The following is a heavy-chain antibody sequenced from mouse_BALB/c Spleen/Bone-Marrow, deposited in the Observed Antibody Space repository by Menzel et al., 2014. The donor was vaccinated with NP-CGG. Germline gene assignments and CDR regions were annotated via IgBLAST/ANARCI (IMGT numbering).Heavy chain of an antibody. CDR1: GFTFTDYY. CDR2: IRNKANGYTT. Sequence: EVHLVESGGGLVQPGGSLRLSCATSGFTFTDYYMNWVRQPPGKALEWLGSIRNKANGYTTEYSASVKGRFTISRDNSQSILYLQMNTLRAEDSATYYCARDIGRLLFDFWGQGTTLTVSS. CDR3: ARDIGRLLFDF. D-gene: IGHD1-2*01. J-gene: IGHJ2*01. V-gene: IGHV7-3*02.